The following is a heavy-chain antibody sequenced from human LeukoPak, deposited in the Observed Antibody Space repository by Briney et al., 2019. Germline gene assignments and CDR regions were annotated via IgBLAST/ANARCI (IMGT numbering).Heavy chain of an antibody. CDR2: INHSDTYT. D-gene: IGHD3-22*01. Sequence: PGGSLRLSCAASGFTFSTYAMTWVRQAPGKGLEWISVINHSDTYTNYADSVKGRFTISRGNAKNTLFLQMNSLRAEDTAVYFCAKHFRIGGYYRPDAFDMWGQGTLVTVSS. CDR3: AKHFRIGGYYRPDAFDM. CDR1: GFTFSTYA. V-gene: IGHV3-23*01. J-gene: IGHJ3*02.